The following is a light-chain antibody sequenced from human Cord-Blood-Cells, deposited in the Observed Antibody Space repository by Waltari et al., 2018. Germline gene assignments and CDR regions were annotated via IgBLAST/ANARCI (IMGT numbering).Light chain of an antibody. CDR3: QQYGSAPT. J-gene: IGKJ1*01. CDR2: GAS. V-gene: IGKV3-20*01. Sequence: EIVLTQSPGTLSLSPGERATLACRASLSVSSSYLAWYQQKPGQAHRLLIYGASSRATGIPDRFSGSGSGTDFTLTISRLEPEDCAVYYCQQYGSAPTCGQGTRVEIK. CDR1: LSVSSSY.